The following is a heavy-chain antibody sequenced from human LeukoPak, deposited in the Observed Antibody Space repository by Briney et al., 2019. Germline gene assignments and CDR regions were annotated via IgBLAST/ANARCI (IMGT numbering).Heavy chain of an antibody. CDR1: GGSISNYY. Sequence: PSETLSLTCIVSGGSISNYYWSWIRQPAGKGLEWIGRIYTSGSINYNPSLKSRVTMSVDTSKNQFSLKLSSVTAADTAVYYCARGSYGSGRYYTNWFDPWGQGTLVTVSS. CDR2: IYTSGSI. CDR3: ARGSYGSGRYYTNWFDP. V-gene: IGHV4-4*07. J-gene: IGHJ5*02. D-gene: IGHD3-10*01.